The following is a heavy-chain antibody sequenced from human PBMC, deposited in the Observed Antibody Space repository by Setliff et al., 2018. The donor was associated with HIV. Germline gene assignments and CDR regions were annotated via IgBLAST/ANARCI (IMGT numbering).Heavy chain of an antibody. J-gene: IGHJ4*02. CDR3: VTSSSWSSRLNF. Sequence: SETLSLTCAVYGGSLSGHYWTWIRQPPGEGLEWIGEINHSGKTNYNPSLKSRVTISVDTSKNQFSLKLTSVTAADTAVYYCVTSSSWSSRLNFWGPGMLVTVS. CDR2: INHSGKT. V-gene: IGHV4-34*01. D-gene: IGHD2-2*01. CDR1: GGSLSGHY.